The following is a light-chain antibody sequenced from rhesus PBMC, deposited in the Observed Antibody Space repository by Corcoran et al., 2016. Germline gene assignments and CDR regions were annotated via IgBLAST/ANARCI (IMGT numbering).Light chain of an antibody. Sequence: DIQMTQSPSSLSASVGDRVTITCRASQGSLNWLAWYQHKPGKAPKLLISRASNLETGVPSRFSGSGSGTDFTLPISSLQPEDFATYYCQQHDNSPLTFGGGTKVEIK. J-gene: IGKJ4*01. CDR3: QQHDNSPLT. CDR2: RAS. CDR1: QGSLNW. V-gene: IGKV1-69*01.